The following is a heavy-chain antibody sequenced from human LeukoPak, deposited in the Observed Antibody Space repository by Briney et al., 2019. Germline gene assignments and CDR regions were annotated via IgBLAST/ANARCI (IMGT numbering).Heavy chain of an antibody. Sequence: SQTLSLTCAISGDSVSSNSAAWNWIRQSPSRGLEWLGRTYYRSKWYNDYAVSVKSRITINPDTSKNQFSLQLNSVTPEDTAVYYCARERGKQQLVIYYYYGMDVWGQGTTVTVSS. V-gene: IGHV6-1*01. CDR1: GDSVSSNSAA. J-gene: IGHJ6*02. CDR2: TYYRSKWYN. CDR3: ARERGKQQLVIYYYYGMDV. D-gene: IGHD6-13*01.